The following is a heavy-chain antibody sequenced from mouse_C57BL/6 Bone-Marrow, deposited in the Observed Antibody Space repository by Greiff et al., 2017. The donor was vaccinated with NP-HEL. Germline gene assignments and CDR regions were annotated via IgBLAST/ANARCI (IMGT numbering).Heavy chain of an antibody. V-gene: IGHV1-81*01. D-gene: IGHD1-1*01. J-gene: IGHJ3*01. Sequence: VQLQESGAELARPGASVKLSCKASGYTFTSYGISWVKQRTGQGLEWIGEIYPRSGNTYYNEKFKGKATLTADKSSSTAYMEPRSLTSEDSAVYFCASPLYYYGSSPAWFAYWGQGTLVTVSA. CDR2: IYPRSGNT. CDR3: ASPLYYYGSSPAWFAY. CDR1: GYTFTSYG.